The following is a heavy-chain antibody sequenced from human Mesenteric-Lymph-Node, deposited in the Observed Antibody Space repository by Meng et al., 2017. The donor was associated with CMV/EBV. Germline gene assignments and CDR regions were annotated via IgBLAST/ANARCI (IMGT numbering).Heavy chain of an antibody. D-gene: IGHD1-14*01. J-gene: IGHJ6*02. V-gene: IGHV1-69*05. Sequence: SVKVSCKASRGTLSNYAISWVRQAPGQGLEWMGGIIPIFGAANYAQTFQGRVTITTDESTTTAYMDLTSLRSEDTAVYYCATQPGFANPPFYYNYGMDVWGQGTTVTVSS. CDR2: IIPIFGAA. CDR1: RGTLSNYA. CDR3: ATQPGFANPPFYYNYGMDV.